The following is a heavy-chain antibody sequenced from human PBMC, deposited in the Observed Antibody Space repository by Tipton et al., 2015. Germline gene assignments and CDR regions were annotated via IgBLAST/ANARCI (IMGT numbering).Heavy chain of an antibody. V-gene: IGHV3-7*01. Sequence: GSLRLSCAASGFTFDDYAMSWVRQAPGKGLEWVAYIKQDGSEKYYVDSVKGRFTISRDNAKNTLYLQMNSLRAEDTAVYYCAREMGQWELPSTYWYFDLWGRGTLVTVSS. CDR1: GFTFDDYA. CDR3: AREMGQWELPSTYWYFDL. CDR2: IKQDGSEK. D-gene: IGHD1-26*01. J-gene: IGHJ2*01.